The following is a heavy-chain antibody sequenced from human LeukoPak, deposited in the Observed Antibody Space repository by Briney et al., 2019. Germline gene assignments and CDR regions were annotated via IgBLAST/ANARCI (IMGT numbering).Heavy chain of an antibody. Sequence: SVKVSCKASGGTFSSYAISWVRQAPGQGLEWMGRIIPILGIANYAQRFQGRVTITADKSTSTAYMELSSLRSEDTAVYYCASSIPYCSSTSCAVGFDYWGQGTLVTVSS. CDR3: ASSIPYCSSTSCAVGFDY. D-gene: IGHD2-2*01. CDR2: IIPILGIA. J-gene: IGHJ4*02. V-gene: IGHV1-69*04. CDR1: GGTFSSYA.